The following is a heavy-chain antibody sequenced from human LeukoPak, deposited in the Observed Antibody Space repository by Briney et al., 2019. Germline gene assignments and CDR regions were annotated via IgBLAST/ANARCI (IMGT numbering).Heavy chain of an antibody. V-gene: IGHV3-7*03. CDR2: IKTDGSET. D-gene: IGHD6-19*01. J-gene: IGHJ4*02. Sequence: GGSLRLSCAASGFYFRDHWMDWVRQAPGEGLEWVGHIKTDGSETYYLDSLKGRSISRDNTNNALYLQMNSLRVEDTAVYYCVKNDGWFHLAQWGQGTLVTVSS. CDR3: VKNDGWFHLAQ. CDR1: GFYFRDHW.